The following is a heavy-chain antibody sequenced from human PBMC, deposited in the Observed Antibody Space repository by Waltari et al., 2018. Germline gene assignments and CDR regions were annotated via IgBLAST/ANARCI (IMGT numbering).Heavy chain of an antibody. CDR3: ARVQSRIRGVIVRWFDP. J-gene: IGHJ5*02. CDR1: GYTFTSYD. Sequence: QVQLVQSGAEVKKPGASVKVSCKASGYTFTSYDINWVRQATGQGLEWMGWMKPNIGNTGYAQKSQGRGTITRNTSISTAYRELSSLRSEDTAVYYCARVQSRIRGVIVRWFDPWGQGTLVTVSS. V-gene: IGHV1-8*03. D-gene: IGHD3-16*02. CDR2: MKPNIGNT.